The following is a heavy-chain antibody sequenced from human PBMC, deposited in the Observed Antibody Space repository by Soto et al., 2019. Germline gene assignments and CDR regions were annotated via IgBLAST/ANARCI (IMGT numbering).Heavy chain of an antibody. CDR2: INHSGST. D-gene: IGHD2-15*01. V-gene: IGHV4-34*01. CDR3: ARVGCSGGSCYSAAFDI. J-gene: IGHJ3*02. Sequence: ETLSLTCAVYGGSFSGYYWSWIRQPPGKGLEWIGEINHSGSTNYNPSLKSRVTISVDTSKNQFSLKLSSVTAADTAVYYCARVGCSGGSCYSAAFDIWGQGTMVTVSS. CDR1: GGSFSGYY.